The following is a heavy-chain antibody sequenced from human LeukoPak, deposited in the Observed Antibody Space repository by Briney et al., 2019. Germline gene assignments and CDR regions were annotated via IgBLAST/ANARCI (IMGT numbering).Heavy chain of an antibody. CDR2: IYYSGST. Sequence: PSETLSLTCTVSGASITCSNCYWGWIRQPPGKGLEWIGIIYYSGSTYYNPSLKSRVTISVDTSKNQFSLKLSSVTAADTAVYYCARQGRGSRDKTRYDSSGYYYRLPFDYWGQGTLVTVSS. D-gene: IGHD3-22*01. CDR3: ARQGRGSRDKTRYDSSGYYYRLPFDY. CDR1: GASITCSNCY. J-gene: IGHJ4*02. V-gene: IGHV4-39*01.